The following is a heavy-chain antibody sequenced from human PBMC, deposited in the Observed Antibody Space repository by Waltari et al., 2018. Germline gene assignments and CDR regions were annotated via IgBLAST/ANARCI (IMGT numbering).Heavy chain of an antibody. CDR3: ASLSGSGSGGMDV. Sequence: EVQLVESGGGLVQPGGSLRLSCAASGFTVSSNYMSWVRQAPGKGLEWVSVIYSGGSTYYADSVKGRFTISRDNSKNTLYLQMNSLRAEDTAVYYCASLSGSGSGGMDVWGQGTTVTVSS. CDR1: GFTVSSNY. V-gene: IGHV3-66*02. D-gene: IGHD6-19*01. J-gene: IGHJ6*02. CDR2: IYSGGST.